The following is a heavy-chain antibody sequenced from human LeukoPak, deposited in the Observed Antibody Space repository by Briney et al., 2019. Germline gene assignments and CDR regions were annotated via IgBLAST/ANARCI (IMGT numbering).Heavy chain of an antibody. CDR2: INPNSGGT. Sequence: ASVKVSCKASGYTFTGYHMHWVRQAPGQGLEWMGWINPNSGGTNYAQKFQGRVTMTRDTSISTAYMELSRLRSDDTAVYYCARVGDSSGYPEDYWGQGTLVTVSS. V-gene: IGHV1-2*02. CDR3: ARVGDSSGYPEDY. J-gene: IGHJ4*02. D-gene: IGHD3-22*01. CDR1: GYTFTGYH.